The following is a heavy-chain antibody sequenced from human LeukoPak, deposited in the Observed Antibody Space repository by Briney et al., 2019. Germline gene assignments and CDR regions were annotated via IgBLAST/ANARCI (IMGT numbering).Heavy chain of an antibody. CDR3: ARGDYYYYYYMDV. J-gene: IGHJ6*03. Sequence: PSETLSLTCTVSGGSISNYYWSWIRQPPGKGLEWIGYIYSSGSTNYNPSLKSRVTISVDTSKNQFSLKLSSVTAADTAVYYCARGDYYYYYYMDVWGNGTTVTISS. V-gene: IGHV4-59*01. CDR1: GGSISNYY. CDR2: IYSSGST.